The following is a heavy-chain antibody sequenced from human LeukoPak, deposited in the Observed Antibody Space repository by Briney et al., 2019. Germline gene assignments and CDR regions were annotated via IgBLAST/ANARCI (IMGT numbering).Heavy chain of an antibody. D-gene: IGHD6-6*01. J-gene: IGHJ4*02. CDR2: RSICNGNT. Sequence: ASVTVSCKASGCDFINYGIHWVRQAPGQGLEWVGWRSICNGNTDYKLEGRVTMTTDTSTNTAYMEVRSLRSDDTAVYYCARGGPFPSGSSSREYYLDYWGQGTLVTVSS. CDR1: GCDFINYG. CDR3: ARGGPFPSGSSSREYYLDY. V-gene: IGHV1-18*01.